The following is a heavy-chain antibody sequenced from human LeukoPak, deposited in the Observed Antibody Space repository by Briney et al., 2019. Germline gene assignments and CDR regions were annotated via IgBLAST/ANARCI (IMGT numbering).Heavy chain of an antibody. CDR3: ARESGSGNFDY. J-gene: IGHJ4*02. V-gene: IGHV4-4*07. CDR1: GGSISSYY. Sequence: SETLSLTCTVSGGSISSYYWSWIRQPAGKGLEWIGRISSSGTTNYNPSLKSRVTMSVDTSKNQFSLKLSSVTAADTAMYYCARESGSGNFDYWGQGTLVTVSS. CDR2: ISSSGTT. D-gene: IGHD3-10*01.